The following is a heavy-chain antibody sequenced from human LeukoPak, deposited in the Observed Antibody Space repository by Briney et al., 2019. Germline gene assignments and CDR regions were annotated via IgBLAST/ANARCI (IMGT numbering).Heavy chain of an antibody. J-gene: IGHJ3*02. D-gene: IGHD5-18*01. CDR2: IYYNGNT. Sequence: SETLSLTCDVSDGSISSYYWSWIRQPPGKGLEWIAYIYYNGNTNYNPSFKGRVTISVDMSKNQFSLKLTSVAAADTAIYYCARQPSATAALDISGQGTMVTVSS. V-gene: IGHV4-59*08. CDR1: DGSISSYY. CDR3: ARQPSATAALDI.